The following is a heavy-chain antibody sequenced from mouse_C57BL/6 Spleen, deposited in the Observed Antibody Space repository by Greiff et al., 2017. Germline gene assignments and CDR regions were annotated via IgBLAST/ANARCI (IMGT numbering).Heavy chain of an antibody. CDR2: IDPETGGT. J-gene: IGHJ2*01. V-gene: IGHV1-15*01. CDR3: TRGRYGSLPFDY. D-gene: IGHD1-1*01. Sequence: VQLQQSGAELVRPGASVTLSCKASGYTFTDYEMHWVKQTPVHGLEWIGAIDPETGGTAYNQKFKGKAILTADKSSSTAYMELRSLTSEDSAVYYCTRGRYGSLPFDYWGQGTTLTVSS. CDR1: GYTFTDYE.